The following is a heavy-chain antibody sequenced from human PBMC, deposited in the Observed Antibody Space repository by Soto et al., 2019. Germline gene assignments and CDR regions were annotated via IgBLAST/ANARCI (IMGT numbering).Heavy chain of an antibody. V-gene: IGHV4-30-4*01. CDR1: GGSISSGDYY. D-gene: IGHD6-13*01. J-gene: IGHJ5*02. Sequence: SETLSLTCTVSGGSISSGDYYWIWIRHPPGKGLEWIGYIYYSRSTYYNPSLKSPVTISVDTSKNQFSLKLSSVTAADTAVYYCARGAGVAAAGTTNWFDPWGQGTLVTVSS. CDR2: IYYSRST. CDR3: ARGAGVAAAGTTNWFDP.